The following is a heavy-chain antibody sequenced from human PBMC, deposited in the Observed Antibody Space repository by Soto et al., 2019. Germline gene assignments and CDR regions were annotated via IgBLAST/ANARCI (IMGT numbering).Heavy chain of an antibody. Sequence: GGSLRLSCAASGFTFSSYAMSWVRQAPGKGLEWVSAISGSGGSTYYADSVKGRFTISRDNSKNTLYLQMNSLRAEDTAVYYCAKPFPSYGSSGYHSDYWGQGTLVTVSS. CDR2: ISGSGGST. J-gene: IGHJ4*02. CDR3: AKPFPSYGSSGYHSDY. CDR1: GFTFSSYA. V-gene: IGHV3-23*01. D-gene: IGHD3-22*01.